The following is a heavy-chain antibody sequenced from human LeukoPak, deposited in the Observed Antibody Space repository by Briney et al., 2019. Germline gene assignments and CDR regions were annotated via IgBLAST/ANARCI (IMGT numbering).Heavy chain of an antibody. CDR1: GFTFSKYW. V-gene: IGHV3-74*01. Sequence: GGSLRLSCAASGFTFSKYWMLWVRQAPGKGLESVSRINTDGTVTTYADSVKGRFTVSRDNAENTMFLQMNSVRDEDTAVYYCATKQWLAPPPDSWGQGTPVTVSS. CDR3: ATKQWLAPPPDS. D-gene: IGHD6-19*01. CDR2: INTDGTVT. J-gene: IGHJ4*02.